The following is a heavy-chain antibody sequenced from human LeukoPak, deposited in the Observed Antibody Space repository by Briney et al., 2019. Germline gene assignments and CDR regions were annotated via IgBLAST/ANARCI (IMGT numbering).Heavy chain of an antibody. Sequence: SPSETLSLTCAVYGGSFSDYYWSWIRQTPGKGREWIGEVNHSGSTHYNPSLQGRVTISVDTSKNQFSLKLSSVTAADTAVYYCARMAIVMVRGIIINYYYYHYMDVWDKGTTVTVSS. J-gene: IGHJ6*03. CDR2: VNHSGST. CDR1: GGSFSDYY. V-gene: IGHV4-34*01. CDR3: ARMAIVMVRGIIINYYYYHYMDV. D-gene: IGHD3-10*01.